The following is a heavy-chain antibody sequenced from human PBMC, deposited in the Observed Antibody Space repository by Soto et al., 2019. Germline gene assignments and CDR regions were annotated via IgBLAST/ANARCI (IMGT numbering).Heavy chain of an antibody. CDR1: GDSASSNSAA. CDR2: TYYRSKWYN. J-gene: IGHJ5*02. D-gene: IGHD6-6*01. CDR3: ARVLADSIAARPGEGVWFDP. V-gene: IGHV6-1*01. Sequence: SQTLSLTCVISGDSASSNSAAWNWIRQSPSRGLEWLGRTYYRSKWYNDYAVSVKSRITINPDTSKNQFSLQLNSVTPEDTAVYYCARVLADSIAARPGEGVWFDPWGQGTLVTVSS.